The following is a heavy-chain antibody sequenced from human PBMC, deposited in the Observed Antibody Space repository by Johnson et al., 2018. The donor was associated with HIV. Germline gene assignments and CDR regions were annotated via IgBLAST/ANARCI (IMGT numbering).Heavy chain of an antibody. V-gene: IGHV3-7*01. J-gene: IGHJ3*02. CDR1: GFTFSSYA. Sequence: VRLVESGGGVVQPGRSLRLSCAASGFTFSSYAMSWVRQAPGKGLEWVANIKQDGSEKYYVDSVKGRFTISRDNAKNSLYLQMNCLRAEDTAVYYCARRFGAAFDIWGQGTMVTVSS. CDR3: ARRFGAAFDI. D-gene: IGHD3-16*01. CDR2: IKQDGSEK.